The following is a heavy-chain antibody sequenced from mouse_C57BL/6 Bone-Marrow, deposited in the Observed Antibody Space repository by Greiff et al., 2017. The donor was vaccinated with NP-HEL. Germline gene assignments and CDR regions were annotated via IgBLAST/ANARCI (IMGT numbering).Heavy chain of an antibody. V-gene: IGHV1-22*01. J-gene: IGHJ1*03. Sequence: EVQLQQSGPELVKPGASVKMSCKASGYTFTDYNMHWVKQSHGKSLEWIGYINPNNGGTSYNQKFKGKATLTVNKSSSTAYMELRSLTSEDSAVYYCARRRLRHWYFDVWGTGTTVTVSS. CDR2: INPNNGGT. D-gene: IGHD2-4*01. CDR1: GYTFTDYN. CDR3: ARRRLRHWYFDV.